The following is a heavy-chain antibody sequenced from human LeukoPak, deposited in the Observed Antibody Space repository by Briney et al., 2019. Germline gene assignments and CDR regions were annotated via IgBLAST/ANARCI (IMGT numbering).Heavy chain of an antibody. Sequence: SETLSLTCTVSGRSISSYYWNWIRQPPGKGLEWIGYIYYSGNTNYNPSLNSRVTISVDTSKKQFSLKLDSVTAADTAVYYRARGPGSPSGDNYGRPLDYWGQGTLVTVSS. J-gene: IGHJ4*02. CDR3: ARGPGSPSGDNYGRPLDY. D-gene: IGHD5-18*01. CDR1: GRSISSYY. CDR2: IYYSGNT. V-gene: IGHV4-59*01.